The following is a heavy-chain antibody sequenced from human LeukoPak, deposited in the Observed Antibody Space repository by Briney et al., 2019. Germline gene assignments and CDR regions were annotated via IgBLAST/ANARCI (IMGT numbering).Heavy chain of an antibody. Sequence: GESLKISCKGSGYSFSSYWIGWVRQTPGKGPEWMGVIYPGDSETRYSPSFQGQVTISADKSIGTAYLQWSSLKASDSAMYYCARRCSGGNCNSFDYGGQGSLVTVSS. D-gene: IGHD2-15*01. CDR3: ARRCSGGNCNSFDY. J-gene: IGHJ4*02. V-gene: IGHV5-51*01. CDR1: GYSFSSYW. CDR2: IYPGDSET.